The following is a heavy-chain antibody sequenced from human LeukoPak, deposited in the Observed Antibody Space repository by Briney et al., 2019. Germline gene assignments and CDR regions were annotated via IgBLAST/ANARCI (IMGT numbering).Heavy chain of an antibody. CDR2: LRYNGNNR. CDR3: AKGVYYMEL. Sequence: GGSLRLSCVASGVTFDNFGMHWVRQAPGKGLEWVAFLRYNGNNRYDKNNDYYGVSVKGRFTISRDNSKNTLYLQMNSLKSEDTAVYYCAKGVYYMELWGKGATVTVSS. CDR1: GVTFDNFG. J-gene: IGHJ6*03. V-gene: IGHV3-30*02.